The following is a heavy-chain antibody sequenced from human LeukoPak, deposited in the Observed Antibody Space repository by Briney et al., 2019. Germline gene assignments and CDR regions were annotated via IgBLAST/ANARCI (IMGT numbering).Heavy chain of an antibody. D-gene: IGHD1-26*01. Sequence: SETLSLTCTVSGGSISNSYWSWIRQPPGKGLEWIGFFHDSESTNYNPSLKSRVSISLDTSKNQVSLWLSSVTAADTAVYYCARDQASYSGSYLTIPDAFDIWGQGTMVTVSS. CDR2: FHDSEST. CDR1: GGSISNSY. V-gene: IGHV4-59*01. J-gene: IGHJ3*02. CDR3: ARDQASYSGSYLTIPDAFDI.